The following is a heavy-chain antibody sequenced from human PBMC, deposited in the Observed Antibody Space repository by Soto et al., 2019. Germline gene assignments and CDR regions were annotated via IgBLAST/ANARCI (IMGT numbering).Heavy chain of an antibody. D-gene: IGHD2-2*01. J-gene: IGHJ4*02. CDR3: AREWCSATSCYGVDY. V-gene: IGHV1-18*01. CDR2: FNGNNGHT. CDR1: GYTLSDYV. Sequence: QVHLVQSGGEVKKPGASVQVSCKASGYTLSDYVISWVRQAPGQGLEWMGCFNGNNGHTYCAQKCQGRVTMTTDTSTNTAYMELRSLTSDDTDVYYCAREWCSATSCYGVDYWGQGTLVTVSS.